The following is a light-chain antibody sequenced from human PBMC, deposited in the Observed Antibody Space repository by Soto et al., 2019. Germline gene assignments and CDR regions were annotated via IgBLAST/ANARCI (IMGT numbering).Light chain of an antibody. CDR3: QQSYSTSKIT. J-gene: IGKJ5*01. CDR2: AAS. Sequence: DIQMTQSPSSLSASVGDRVTITCRASQSISTYLNWYQQKPGKAPKLLICAASSLQSGVPSRFRGSGSGTDFTLTISSLQPDDFATYYCQQSYSTSKITFGQGTRLEI. V-gene: IGKV1-39*01. CDR1: QSISTY.